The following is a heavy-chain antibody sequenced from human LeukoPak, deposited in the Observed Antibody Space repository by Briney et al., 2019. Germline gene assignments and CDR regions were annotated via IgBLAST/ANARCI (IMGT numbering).Heavy chain of an antibody. Sequence: SETLSLTCTVSGASINSSPYYWSWIRQPPGKGLEWIGEINHSGSTNYNPSLKSRVTISVDTSKNQFSLKLSSVTAADTAVYYCARGRGYCSGGSCYYNRRIWVFDYWGQGTLVTVSS. V-gene: IGHV4-39*07. CDR2: INHSGST. CDR1: GASINSSPYY. CDR3: ARGRGYCSGGSCYYNRRIWVFDY. J-gene: IGHJ4*02. D-gene: IGHD2-15*01.